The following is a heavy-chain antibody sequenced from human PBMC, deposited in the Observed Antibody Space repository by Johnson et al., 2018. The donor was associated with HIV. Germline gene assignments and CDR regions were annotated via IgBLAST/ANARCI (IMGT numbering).Heavy chain of an antibody. V-gene: IGHV3-30*03. J-gene: IGHJ3*02. Sequence: VQLLESGGGVVRPGGSLRLSCAASGFTFDDYGMSWVRQAPGKGLEWVAVISYDGSNKYYADSVKGRFTISRDNSKNTLYLQMNSLRAEDTAVYYCARGGRGSGNPWTAFDIWGQGTMVTVSS. CDR3: ARGGRGSGNPWTAFDI. D-gene: IGHD2-15*01. CDR1: GFTFDDYG. CDR2: ISYDGSNK.